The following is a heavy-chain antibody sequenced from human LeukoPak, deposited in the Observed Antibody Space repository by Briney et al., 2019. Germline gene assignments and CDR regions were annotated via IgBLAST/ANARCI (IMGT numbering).Heavy chain of an antibody. CDR2: INPNSGAT. CDR3: AXXXXXXYXYMDX. J-gene: IGHJ6*03. V-gene: IGHV1-2*02. Sequence: ASVKVSCKASGYTLTDYYMHWVRQAPGQGLEWMAWINPNSGATIYAQNFQDRVTVTRDTSISTAYMELSSLRSDDTAVYYCAXXXXXXYXYMDXWGKGTTVTXXS. CDR1: GYTLTDYY.